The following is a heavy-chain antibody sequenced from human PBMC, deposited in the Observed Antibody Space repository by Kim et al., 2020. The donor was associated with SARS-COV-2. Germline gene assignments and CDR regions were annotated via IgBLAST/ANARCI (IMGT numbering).Heavy chain of an antibody. Sequence: GGSLRLSCVASGFSFSSYTMHWVRQAPGKGLEYVSAISSDGGSTYYANSVKGRFTISRDNSKNTLYLQMASLRAEDMAVYYCARVGYSSGWYFDYWGQGTLVTVSS. CDR1: GFSFSSYT. CDR3: ARVGYSSGWYFDY. CDR2: ISSDGGST. J-gene: IGHJ4*02. D-gene: IGHD6-19*01. V-gene: IGHV3-64*01.